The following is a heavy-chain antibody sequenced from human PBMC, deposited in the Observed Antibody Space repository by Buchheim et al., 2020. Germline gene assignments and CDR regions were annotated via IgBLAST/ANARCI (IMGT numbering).Heavy chain of an antibody. V-gene: IGHV4-59*01. CDR2: IYYSGST. CDR3: ARDRGVRGVYSGDYYGMDV. Sequence: QVQLQESGPGLVKPSETLSLTCTVSGGSISSYYWSWIRQPPGKGLEWIGYIYYSGSTNYNPSLKSRVTISVDTSKNQFSLKLSSVTAADTAVYYCARDRGVRGVYSGDYYGMDVWGQGTT. D-gene: IGHD3-10*01. J-gene: IGHJ6*02. CDR1: GGSISSYY.